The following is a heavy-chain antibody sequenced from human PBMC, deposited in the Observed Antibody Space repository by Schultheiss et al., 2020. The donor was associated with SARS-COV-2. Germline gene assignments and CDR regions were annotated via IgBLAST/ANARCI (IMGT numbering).Heavy chain of an antibody. V-gene: IGHV3-23*01. D-gene: IGHD3-10*01. CDR1: GFTFSSYA. CDR2: ITGSGGTI. CDR3: AKYYALGSRAFDI. J-gene: IGHJ3*02. Sequence: GGSLRLSCAASGFTFSSYAMSWVRQAPGKGLEWLSLITGSGGTIYYADSVKGRFTISRDNSKNTLFLQMNSLRAEDTAIYYCAKYYALGSRAFDIWGQGTMVTVSS.